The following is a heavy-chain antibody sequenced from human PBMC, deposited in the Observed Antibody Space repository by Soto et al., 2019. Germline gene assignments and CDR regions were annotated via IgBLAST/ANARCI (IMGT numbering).Heavy chain of an antibody. CDR3: ARYQGRGIVGATGFDY. CDR1: GYTFTSYY. J-gene: IGHJ4*02. Sequence: QVQLVQSGAEVKKPGASVKVSCKASGYTFTSYYMHWVRQAPGQGLEWMGIINPSGGSTSYAQKFQGRVTMTRDTSTSTVYMELSSLRSEDTAVYYCARYQGRGIVGATGFDYWGQGTLVTVSS. V-gene: IGHV1-46*01. CDR2: INPSGGST. D-gene: IGHD1-26*01.